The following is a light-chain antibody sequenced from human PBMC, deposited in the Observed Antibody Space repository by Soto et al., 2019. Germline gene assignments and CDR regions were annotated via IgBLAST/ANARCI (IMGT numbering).Light chain of an antibody. CDR1: SSDVVGYTY. CDR3: CSYAGTYV. J-gene: IGLJ1*01. Sequence: QSALTQPRSVSGSPGQSVTISCTGTSSDVVGYTYVSWYLLHPGKAPKLLIYDVSKRPSGVPDRFSGPRSGNTASLTISGLQAEDEADYYCCSYAGTYVFGTGTKLTVL. CDR2: DVS. V-gene: IGLV2-11*01.